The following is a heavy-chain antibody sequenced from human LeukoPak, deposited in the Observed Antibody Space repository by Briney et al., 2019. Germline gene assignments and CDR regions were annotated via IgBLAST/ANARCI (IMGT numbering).Heavy chain of an antibody. CDR1: GYSISSGYY. D-gene: IGHD3-22*01. CDR2: IYHSGST. Sequence: KSSETLSLTCTVSGYSISSGYYWGWIRQPPGKGLEWIGSIYHSGSTYYNPSLKSRVTISVDTSKNQFSLKLSSVTAADTAVYYCARDVDYYDSSGYGRSWFDPWGQGTLVTVSS. CDR3: ARDVDYYDSSGYGRSWFDP. J-gene: IGHJ5*02. V-gene: IGHV4-38-2*02.